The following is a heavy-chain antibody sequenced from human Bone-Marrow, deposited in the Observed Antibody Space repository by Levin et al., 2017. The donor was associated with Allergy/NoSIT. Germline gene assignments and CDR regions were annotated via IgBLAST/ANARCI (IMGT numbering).Heavy chain of an antibody. CDR3: TGNRGVTEA. V-gene: IGHV3-48*02. CDR1: GFTFRGYS. D-gene: IGHD2-8*02. CDR2: ISSTSSTM. J-gene: IGHJ4*02. Sequence: GGSLRLSCAASGFTFRGYSMNWVRQAPGKGLEWLSYISSTSSTMYYADSVKGRFTISRDNAKNSLHLQMNSLRDEDTAVYFFTGNRGVTEAWGQGTLVTVSS.